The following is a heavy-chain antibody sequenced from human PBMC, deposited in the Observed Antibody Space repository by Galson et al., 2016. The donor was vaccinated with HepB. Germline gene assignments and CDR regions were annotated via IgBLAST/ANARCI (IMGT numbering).Heavy chain of an antibody. J-gene: IGHJ4*02. CDR2: ISHTSDVT. CDR3: AKRGPIYSDYALDY. CDR1: GFTFSACA. Sequence: SLRLSCATSGFTFSACAMTWVRQAPGKGLEWVSGISHTSDVTHYADSVKGRFTISRDNSKNTLYLQMSSLRAEDTAVYYCAKRGPIYSDYALDYWGQGSLVTVS. D-gene: IGHD4-11*01. V-gene: IGHV3-23*01.